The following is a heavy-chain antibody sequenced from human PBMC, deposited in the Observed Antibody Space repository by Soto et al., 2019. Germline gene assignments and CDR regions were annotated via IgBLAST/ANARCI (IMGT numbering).Heavy chain of an antibody. Sequence: PGGSLRLSCAASGFTFSSYAMHWVRQAPGKGLEYVSAISSNGGSTYYADSVKGRFTISRDNSKNTLYLQMSSLRAEGTAVYYCVKHRASLAIVRGVIIPGPPDYCGQRTLVTGSS. D-gene: IGHD3-10*01. CDR2: ISSNGGST. J-gene: IGHJ4*02. CDR1: GFTFSSYA. V-gene: IGHV3-64D*06. CDR3: VKHRASLAIVRGVIIPGPPDY.